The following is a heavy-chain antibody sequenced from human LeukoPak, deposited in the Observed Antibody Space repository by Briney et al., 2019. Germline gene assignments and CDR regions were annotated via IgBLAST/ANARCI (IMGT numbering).Heavy chain of an antibody. Sequence: PSETLSLTCTVSGGSISSYYWSWIRQPPGKGLEWIGYIYYSGTTNYNPSLKSRVTISVDTSKNQLPLKLSSVTAADTAVYYCARGDDSSGYYLPLFDYWGQGTLVTVSS. CDR1: GGSISSYY. CDR2: IYYSGTT. D-gene: IGHD3-22*01. CDR3: ARGDDSSGYYLPLFDY. V-gene: IGHV4-59*12. J-gene: IGHJ4*02.